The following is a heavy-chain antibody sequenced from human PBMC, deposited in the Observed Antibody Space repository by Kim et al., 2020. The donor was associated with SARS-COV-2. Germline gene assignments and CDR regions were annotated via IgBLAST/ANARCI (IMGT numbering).Heavy chain of an antibody. CDR2: ISCDGNNE. CDR3: AKDLGYCSGGSCQGMEV. D-gene: IGHD2-15*01. Sequence: GGSLRLSCAASGFTFSGYGMHWVRQAPGKGLEWVAVISCDGNNEYYAYAVKGRFTITRDNYKTTVYLQMHRQRAEDKDVYDCAKDLGYCSGGSCQGMEVWGQGTTVTVSS. CDR1: GFTFSGYG. J-gene: IGHJ6*02. V-gene: IGHV3-30*18.